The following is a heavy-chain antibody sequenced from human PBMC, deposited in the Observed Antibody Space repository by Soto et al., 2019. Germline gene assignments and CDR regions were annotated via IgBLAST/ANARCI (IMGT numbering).Heavy chain of an antibody. Sequence: GGSLRLSCAASGFTFSTYGMHWVRQAPGKGLEWVALIWFDGSDKYYADSVKGRFTVSRDNSKNTLYLQMHSLRAEDAAIFYCAKWDTHGIIPPTVGGNYYYYDIDVWGQGTRVTVSS. D-gene: IGHD5-18*01. V-gene: IGHV3-33*06. CDR3: AKWDTHGIIPPTVGGNYYYYDIDV. J-gene: IGHJ6*02. CDR2: IWFDGSDK. CDR1: GFTFSTYG.